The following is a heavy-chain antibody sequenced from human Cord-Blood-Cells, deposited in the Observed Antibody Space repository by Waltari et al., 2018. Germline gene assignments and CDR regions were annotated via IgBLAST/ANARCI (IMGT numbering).Heavy chain of an antibody. J-gene: IGHJ4*02. CDR2: ISSSGSTI. CDR3: ATQRMRSGWYVLEGSGDY. Sequence: EVQLVESGGGLVQPGGSLRLSCAASGFTFSRYDMNWVRQAQGRGLVWVSYISSSGSTIYYADSVKGRFTISRDNAKNSLYLQMNSLRAEDTAVYYCATQRMRSGWYVLEGSGDYWGQGTLVTVSS. CDR1: GFTFSRYD. V-gene: IGHV3-48*03. D-gene: IGHD6-19*01.